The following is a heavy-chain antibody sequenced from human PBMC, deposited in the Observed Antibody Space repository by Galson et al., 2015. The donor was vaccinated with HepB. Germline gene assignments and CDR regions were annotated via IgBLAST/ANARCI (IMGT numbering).Heavy chain of an antibody. Sequence: TLSLTCTVSGGSISSGSYYWSWIRQPAGKGLEWIGRIYTSGSTNYNPSLKSRVTMSVDTSKNQFSLKLSSVTAADTAVYYCAISRAYDFWSRLVIDAFDIWGQGTMVTVSS. CDR1: GGSISSGSYY. D-gene: IGHD3-3*01. CDR2: IYTSGST. V-gene: IGHV4-61*02. J-gene: IGHJ3*02. CDR3: AISRAYDFWSRLVIDAFDI.